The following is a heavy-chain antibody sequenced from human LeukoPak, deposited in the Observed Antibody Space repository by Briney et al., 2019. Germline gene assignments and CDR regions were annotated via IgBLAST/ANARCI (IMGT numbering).Heavy chain of an antibody. CDR1: GFTFSSYG. D-gene: IGHD6-6*01. V-gene: IGHV3-23*01. CDR2: ISGSGGST. Sequence: HSGGSLRLSCAASGFTFSSYGMSWVRQAPGKGLEWVSAISGSGGSTYYADSVKGRFTISRDNSKNTLYLQMNSLRAEDTAVYYCAKIGSLYSSSPFFDYWGQGTLVTVSS. CDR3: AKIGSLYSSSPFFDY. J-gene: IGHJ4*02.